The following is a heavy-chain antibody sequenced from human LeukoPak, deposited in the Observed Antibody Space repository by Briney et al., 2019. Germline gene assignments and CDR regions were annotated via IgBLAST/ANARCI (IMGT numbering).Heavy chain of an antibody. CDR1: ELTFSSYS. J-gene: IGHJ6*03. Sequence: GGSLRLSCADSELTFSSYSMTWVRQAPGKGLEWVSSIRSISTYIYYAESVKGRFTISRDNAKNLLYLQMNSLRAEDTAVYYCARDGQVPGAINYYNMDVWGKGTTVTVSS. V-gene: IGHV3-21*01. D-gene: IGHD2-2*02. CDR3: ARDGQVPGAINYYNMDV. CDR2: IRSISTYI.